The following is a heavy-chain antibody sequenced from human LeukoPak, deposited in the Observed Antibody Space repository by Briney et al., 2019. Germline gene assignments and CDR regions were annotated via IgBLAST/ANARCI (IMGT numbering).Heavy chain of an antibody. D-gene: IGHD2-15*01. CDR3: ARSFSRGLLRWFDP. V-gene: IGHV4-61*02. CDR1: GGSISSDSYY. J-gene: IGHJ5*02. Sequence: SQTLSLTCTVSGGSISSDSYYWSWIRQPAGKGLEWIGRIYTSGSTNYNPSLKSRVTISVDTSKNQFSLKLSSVTAADTAVYYCARSFSRGLLRWFDPWGQGTLVTVSS. CDR2: IYTSGST.